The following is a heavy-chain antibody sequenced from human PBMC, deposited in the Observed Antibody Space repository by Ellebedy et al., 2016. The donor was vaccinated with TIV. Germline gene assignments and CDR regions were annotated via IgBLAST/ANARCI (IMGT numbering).Heavy chain of an antibody. J-gene: IGHJ4*02. CDR3: ASSRYHYYLGNTIFAY. D-gene: IGHD3-10*01. V-gene: IGHV3-23*01. CDR1: GFTFSSFA. Sequence: PGGSLRLSCAASGFTFSSFAMGWVRQTPGKGLEGVSGLYGSGRGIFYSDSVKGRFTISRDNSKDTLFLQMNSLRAEDTAVYYCASSRYHYYLGNTIFAYWGQGALVTVSS. CDR2: LYGSGRGI.